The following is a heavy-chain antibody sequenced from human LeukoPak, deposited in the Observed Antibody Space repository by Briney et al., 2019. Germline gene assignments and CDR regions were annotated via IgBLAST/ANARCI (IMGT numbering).Heavy chain of an antibody. CDR3: ARGRYDFWSGYYTPYYYYGMDV. V-gene: IGHV4-61*08. J-gene: IGHJ6*02. CDR2: IYYSGST. D-gene: IGHD3-3*01. CDR1: GGSISSGGYY. Sequence: PSQTLSLTCTVSGGSISSGGYYWNWIRQPPGKGLEWIGYIYYSGSTNYNPSLKSRVTISVDTSKNQFSLKLSSVTAADTAVYYCARGRYDFWSGYYTPYYYYGMDVWGQGTTVTVSS.